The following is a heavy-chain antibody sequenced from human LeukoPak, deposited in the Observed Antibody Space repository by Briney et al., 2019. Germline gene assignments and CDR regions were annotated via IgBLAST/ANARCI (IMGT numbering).Heavy chain of an antibody. J-gene: IGHJ6*02. Sequence: ASVKVSCKASGGTFSSYAISWVRQAPGQGLEWMGRIIPILGIANYAQKLQGRVTITADKSTSTAYMELSSLRSEDTAVYYCARDDPRNYDILTGYYREGHYYYGMDVWGQGTTVTVSS. CDR1: GGTFSSYA. V-gene: IGHV1-69*04. CDR3: ARDDPRNYDILTGYYREGHYYYGMDV. D-gene: IGHD3-9*01. CDR2: IIPILGIA.